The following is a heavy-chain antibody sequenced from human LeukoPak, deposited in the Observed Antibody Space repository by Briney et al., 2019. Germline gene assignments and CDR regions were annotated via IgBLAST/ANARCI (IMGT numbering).Heavy chain of an antibody. CDR3: ARVPRSSRIPIFR. Sequence: GGSLRPSCAASEFTFSSYEMNWVRQAPGKGLEWVSYISSSGDTIYYADSVKGRFTISRDNAKNSLYLQLNSLRAEDTAVYYCARVPRSSRIPIFRWGQGTLVTVSS. CDR2: ISSSGDTI. J-gene: IGHJ4*02. V-gene: IGHV3-48*03. D-gene: IGHD3-3*01. CDR1: EFTFSSYE.